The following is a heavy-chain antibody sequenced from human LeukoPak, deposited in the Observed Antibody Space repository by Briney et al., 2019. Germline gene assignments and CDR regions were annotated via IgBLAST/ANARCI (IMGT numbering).Heavy chain of an antibody. CDR2: IYSTGRS. D-gene: IGHD3-22*01. Sequence: PSETLSLTCTVSGGSISNYFWSWVRQPAGKGLEWIGRIYSTGRSDYNPSLKSRITMSVDTSKNQFSLKLSSVTAADTAVYYCARRVTMIVVGLDAFDIWGQGTMVTVSS. V-gene: IGHV4-4*07. CDR3: ARRVTMIVVGLDAFDI. J-gene: IGHJ3*02. CDR1: GGSISNYF.